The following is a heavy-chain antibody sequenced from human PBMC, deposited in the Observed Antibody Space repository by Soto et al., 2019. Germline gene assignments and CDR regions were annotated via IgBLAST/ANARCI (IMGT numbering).Heavy chain of an antibody. CDR3: XXXXXXXXXXXDP. CDR1: GFTFSSYG. Sequence: QVQLVESGGGVVQPGRSLRLSCAASGFTFSSYGMHWVRQAPGKGLEWVAVIWXXGSNKYYADSVKGRFTISRDNSKXXXXXXXXXXXXXXXXXXXXXXXXXXXXXXXDPWGQGTLVTVSS. J-gene: IGHJ5*02. CDR2: IWXXGSNK. V-gene: IGHV3-33*01.